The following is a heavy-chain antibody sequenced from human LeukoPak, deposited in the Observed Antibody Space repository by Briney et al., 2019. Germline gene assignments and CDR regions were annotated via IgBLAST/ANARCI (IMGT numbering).Heavy chain of an antibody. V-gene: IGHV4-59*01. J-gene: IGHJ4*02. CDR2: IFYSGST. CDR3: ARGAGLVDY. D-gene: IGHD6-19*01. CDR1: GDSLTNYY. Sequence: PSETLSLTCTASGDSLTNYYYSWIRQPPGKGLEWIGHIFYSGSTNYNPSLKSQVTISADTSKNQFSLRLSSVTAADTAVYYCARGAGLVDYWGQGTQVTVSS.